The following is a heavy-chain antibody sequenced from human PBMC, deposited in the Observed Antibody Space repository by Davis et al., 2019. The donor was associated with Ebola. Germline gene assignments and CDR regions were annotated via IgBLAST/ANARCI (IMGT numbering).Heavy chain of an antibody. D-gene: IGHD2-2*01. V-gene: IGHV3-21*01. CDR2: ISSSSSYI. J-gene: IGHJ4*02. CDR3: ARAIYCSSTSCPSDY. Sequence: PGGSLRLSCAASGFTFSSYSMNWVRQAPGKGLEWVSSISSSSSYIYYADSVKGRFTISRDNAKNSLYLQMNSLRAEDTAVYYCARAIYCSSTSCPSDYWGQGTLVTVSS. CDR1: GFTFSSYS.